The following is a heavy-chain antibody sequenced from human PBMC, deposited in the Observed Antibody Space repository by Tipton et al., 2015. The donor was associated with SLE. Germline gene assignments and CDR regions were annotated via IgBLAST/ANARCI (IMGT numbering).Heavy chain of an antibody. CDR1: GFTFSSYS. CDR2: ISSSSSTI. J-gene: IGHJ6*02. CDR3: ARVERIAAAGLFSYYYYGMDV. D-gene: IGHD6-13*01. V-gene: IGHV3-48*01. Sequence: SLRLSCAASGFTFSSYSMNWVRQAPGKGLEWVSYISSSSSTIYYADSVKGRFTISRDNAKNSLYLQMNSLRAEDTAVYYCARVERIAAAGLFSYYYYGMDVWGQGTTVTVSS.